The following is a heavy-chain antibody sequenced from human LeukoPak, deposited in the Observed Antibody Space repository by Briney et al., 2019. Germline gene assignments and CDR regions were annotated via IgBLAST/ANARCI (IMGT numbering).Heavy chain of an antibody. CDR3: ARESVPRRFDP. D-gene: IGHD1-14*01. CDR2: INPNSGGT. V-gene: IGHV1-2*02. CDR1: GYTFTGYY. Sequence: ASVKVSCKASGYTFTGYYMHWVRQAPGGGLEWMGWINPNSGGTNYAQKFQGRATMTRDTSISTAYMELSRLRSDDTALYYCARESVPRRFDPWGQGTLVTVSS. J-gene: IGHJ5*02.